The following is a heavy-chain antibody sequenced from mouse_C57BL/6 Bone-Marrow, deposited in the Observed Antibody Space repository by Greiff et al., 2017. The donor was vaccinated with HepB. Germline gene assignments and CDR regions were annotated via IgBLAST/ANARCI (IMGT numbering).Heavy chain of an antibody. Sequence: EVKLMESGPGLVKPSQSLSLTCSVTGYSITSGYYWNWIRQFPGNKLEWMGYISYDGSNNYNTSLKNRISITRDTSKNQFFLKLNSVTTEDTATYYCARPWYFDVWGTGTTVTVSS. CDR1: GYSITSGYY. J-gene: IGHJ1*03. V-gene: IGHV3-6*01. CDR2: ISYDGSN. CDR3: ARPWYFDV.